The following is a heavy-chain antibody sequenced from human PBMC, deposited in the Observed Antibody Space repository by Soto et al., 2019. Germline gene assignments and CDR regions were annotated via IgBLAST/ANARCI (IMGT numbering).Heavy chain of an antibody. CDR1: CVSISSGGYY. J-gene: IGHJ4*02. V-gene: IGHV4-31*03. CDR2: IYYSGST. Sequence: SETLSLTCTFSCVSISSGGYYWSWIRQHPGKGLEWIGYIYYSGSTYYNPSIKSRVTISVDTSKNQFSLKLSSVTAADTAVYYCARFPGGGSSWYLTDYWGQGTLVTVSS. CDR3: ARFPGGGSSWYLTDY. D-gene: IGHD6-13*01.